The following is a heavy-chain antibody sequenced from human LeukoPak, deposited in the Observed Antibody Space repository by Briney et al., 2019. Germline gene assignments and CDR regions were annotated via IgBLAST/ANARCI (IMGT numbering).Heavy chain of an antibody. D-gene: IGHD4-23*01. CDR1: GFTFNSYA. V-gene: IGHV3-23*01. J-gene: IGHJ4*02. CDR2: LSGSGGST. CDR3: AKDGGSRDFDY. Sequence: PGGSLRLSCAASGFTFNSYAMSWVRQAPGKGLESVSTLSGSGGSTFYADSVKGRFTISRDNSKNTLYLQMNSLRAEDTAVYYCAKDGGSRDFDYWGQGILVTVSS.